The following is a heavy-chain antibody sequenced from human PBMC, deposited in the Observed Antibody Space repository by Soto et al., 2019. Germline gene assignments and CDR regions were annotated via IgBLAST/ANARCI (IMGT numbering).Heavy chain of an antibody. D-gene: IGHD3-22*01. CDR1: GFSFSSYG. V-gene: IGHV3-33*01. Sequence: GGSLRLSCAASGFSFSSYGMHWVRQGPGVGLEWVAVVWFDGSKKYYVDSVKGRFTISRDNSKNTMYLEMNGLRDEDTAVYYCASRYYYDSSGYRSLPYYYGMDVWGQGTTVTVSS. J-gene: IGHJ6*02. CDR3: ASRYYYDSSGYRSLPYYYGMDV. CDR2: VWFDGSKK.